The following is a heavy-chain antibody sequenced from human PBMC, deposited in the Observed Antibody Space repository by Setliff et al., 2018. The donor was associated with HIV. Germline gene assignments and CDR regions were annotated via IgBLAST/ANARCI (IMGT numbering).Heavy chain of an antibody. V-gene: IGHV1-69*13. CDR2: IIPIFNTA. J-gene: IGHJ6*03. CDR3: ARIVRPSYYYYYYMDV. Sequence: SVKVSCKASGYRFTSYAISWVRQAPGQGLEWMGGIIPIFNTANYAQKFQGRVTITADESTSTAYMELSSLRSEDTAVYYCARIVRPSYYYYYYMDVWGKGTTVTVSS. CDR1: GYRFTSYA. D-gene: IGHD3-10*02.